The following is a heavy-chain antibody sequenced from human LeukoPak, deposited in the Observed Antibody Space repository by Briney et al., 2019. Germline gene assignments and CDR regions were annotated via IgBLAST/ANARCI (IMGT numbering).Heavy chain of an antibody. CDR2: IYYSGST. V-gene: IGHV4-39*01. CDR3: ARLRDYHYYYMDV. Sequence: PSETLSLTCTVSGGSISSYYWSWIRQPPGKGLEWIGSIYYSGSTYYNPSLKSRVTISVDTSKNQFSLKLISVTAAETSVYYCARLRDYHYYYMDVWGKGTTVTISS. J-gene: IGHJ6*03. CDR1: GGSISSYY.